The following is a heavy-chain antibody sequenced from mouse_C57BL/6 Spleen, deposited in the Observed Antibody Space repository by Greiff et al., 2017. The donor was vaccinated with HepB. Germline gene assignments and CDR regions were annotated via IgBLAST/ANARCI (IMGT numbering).Heavy chain of an antibody. D-gene: IGHD2-1*01. V-gene: IGHV1-76*01. J-gene: IGHJ1*03. CDR3: AKDGNYKYFDV. CDR2: IYTGSGNT. CDR1: GYTFTDYY. Sequence: VQLQQSGAELVRPGASVKLSCKASGYTFTDYYINWVKQRPGQGLEWIARIYTGSGNTYYNEKFKGKATLTAEKSSSTAYMQLSSLASEDSAVYFCAKDGNYKYFDVWGTGTTVTVSS.